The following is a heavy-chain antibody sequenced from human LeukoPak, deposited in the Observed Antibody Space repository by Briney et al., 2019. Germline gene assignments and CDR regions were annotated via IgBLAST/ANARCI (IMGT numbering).Heavy chain of an antibody. Sequence: SETLSLTCTVFGGSISSSSYYWGWIRQPPGKGLEWIGSIYYNGTTYYNPSLKSRVIISVDTSKNQFSLKLNSVTAADTAVYYCANVEVVAGDAFDIWGQGTMFTVSS. J-gene: IGHJ3*02. CDR2: IYYNGTT. CDR1: GGSISSSSYY. V-gene: IGHV4-39*07. D-gene: IGHD2-15*01. CDR3: ANVEVVAGDAFDI.